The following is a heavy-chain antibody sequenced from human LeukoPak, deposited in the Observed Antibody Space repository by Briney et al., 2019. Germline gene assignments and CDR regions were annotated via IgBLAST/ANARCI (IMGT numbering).Heavy chain of an antibody. CDR3: AKVGIAGPSRGGGYLDY. CDR2: ISGSGGSR. CDR1: GFTFTSYA. J-gene: IGHJ4*02. Sequence: GGSLRLSCATSGFTFTSYALGWVRQAPGKGLEWVSLISGSGGSRYYGDSVKGRFTISRDNSKNTLYLQMDSLRVEDTVIYYCAKVGIAGPSRGGGYLDYWGQGTPVTVSS. V-gene: IGHV3-23*01. D-gene: IGHD6-13*01.